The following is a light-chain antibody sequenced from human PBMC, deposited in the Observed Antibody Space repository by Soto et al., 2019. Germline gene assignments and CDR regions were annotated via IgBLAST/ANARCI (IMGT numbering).Light chain of an antibody. CDR3: QQYYSTPLT. Sequence: DIVMTQSPDSLAVSLGERATINCKSSQSVLYSSNSKNYLAWYQQKPGQPPKLLIYWASTRESGVPDRFSGRGSGTDFTLTISSLQAEDVAVYYCQQYYSTPLTFGGGTKVEI. CDR2: WAS. V-gene: IGKV4-1*01. CDR1: QSVLYSSNSKNY. J-gene: IGKJ4*01.